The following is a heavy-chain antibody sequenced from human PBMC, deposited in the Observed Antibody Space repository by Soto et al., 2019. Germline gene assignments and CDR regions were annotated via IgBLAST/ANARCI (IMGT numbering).Heavy chain of an antibody. CDR1: GYTFTRYG. D-gene: IGHD3-16*01. V-gene: IGHV1-18*01. CDR2: INTYNGNT. CDR3: AMVNVYVTPTPQDV. Sequence: GASVKVSCKASGYTFTRYGIGWARQAPGQGLEWMGWINTYNGNTNYAQNVQGRVTLTTDTSTSTAYMELRSLRSNDTAIYYCAMVNVYVTPTPQDVWGQGTRVPVS. J-gene: IGHJ6*02.